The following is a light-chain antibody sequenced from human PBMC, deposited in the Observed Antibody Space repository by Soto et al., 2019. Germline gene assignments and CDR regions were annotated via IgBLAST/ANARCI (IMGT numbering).Light chain of an antibody. Sequence: QSALTQPASVSGSPGQSITISCTGTSSDVGSYNLVSWYQQHPGKAPTLMIYGGSKRPSGVSNRFSGSKSGNTASLTISGLQAEDEADYYCCSYAGSSTYVFGTGTKLTVL. CDR1: SSDVGSYNL. V-gene: IGLV2-23*01. CDR2: GGS. J-gene: IGLJ1*01. CDR3: CSYAGSSTYV.